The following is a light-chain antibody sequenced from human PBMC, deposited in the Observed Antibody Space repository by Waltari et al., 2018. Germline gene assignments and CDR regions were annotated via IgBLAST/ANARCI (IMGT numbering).Light chain of an antibody. CDR3: QQYYSTPPT. J-gene: IGKJ1*01. V-gene: IGKV4-1*01. CDR1: QTVLYTSNNRSY. CDR2: WAS. Sequence: IVMTQSPDSLAVSLGERATINCKSRQTVLYTSNNRSYLTWFQQKPGQPPKLLIYWASTRESWVPDRFSGSGSGTDFTLTITGLQAEDVAVYYCQQYYSTPPTFGQGTKVEVK.